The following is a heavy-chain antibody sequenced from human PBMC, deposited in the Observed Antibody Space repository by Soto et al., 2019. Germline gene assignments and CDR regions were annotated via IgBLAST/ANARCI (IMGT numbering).Heavy chain of an antibody. D-gene: IGHD5-12*01. V-gene: IGHV1-69*06. J-gene: IGHJ4*02. CDR1: GGTFSSYA. CDR2: IIPIFGTA. Sequence: QVQLVQSGAEVKKPGSSVKVSCKASGGTFSSYAISCVRQAPGQGLEWMGGIIPIFGTANYAQKFQGRVTITADKSTSTAYMELSSLRSEDTAVYYCARSRLQEMATTKLPPDYWGQGTLVTVSS. CDR3: ARSRLQEMATTKLPPDY.